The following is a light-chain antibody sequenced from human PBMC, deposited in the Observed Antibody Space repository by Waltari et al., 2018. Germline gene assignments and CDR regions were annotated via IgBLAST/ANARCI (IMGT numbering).Light chain of an antibody. V-gene: IGLV3-27*01. CDR3: YSTADNNWV. CDR1: VLAKKY. J-gene: IGLJ3*02. CDR2: KGS. Sequence: SYELTQPSSVSVSPGQTATITCSGDVLAKKYGRWRQQKPGQAPVVVIYKGSERPSGIPERFSGSDSGATVTLTITGAQFEDEADYYCYSTADNNWVFGGGTKLTVL.